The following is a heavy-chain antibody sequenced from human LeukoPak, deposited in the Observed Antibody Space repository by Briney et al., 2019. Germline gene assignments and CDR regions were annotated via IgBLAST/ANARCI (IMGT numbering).Heavy chain of an antibody. D-gene: IGHD2-15*01. Sequence: GGSLRLSCAVSGLTFTDVGMTWVRQAPGKGLEWVSAISDTGNTYHADSVKGRFTISRDSSKNTLFLQMNRLRPEDAAVYYCAKAPVTTCRGAFCYPFDYWGLGTLVTVSS. CDR3: AKAPVTTCRGAFCYPFDY. CDR1: GLTFTDVG. CDR2: ISDTGNT. J-gene: IGHJ4*02. V-gene: IGHV3-23*01.